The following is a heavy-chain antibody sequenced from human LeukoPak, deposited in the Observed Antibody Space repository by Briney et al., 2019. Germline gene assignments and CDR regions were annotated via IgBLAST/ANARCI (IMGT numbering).Heavy chain of an antibody. CDR1: GFTFSSDW. D-gene: IGHD5-12*01. CDR3: VTSRSGYYGFFDY. Sequence: PGGSLRLSCAASGFTFSSDWMHWVRRVPGKGLVWVSRINGDGTSTSYSDSVKGRFTISRDNAKNTLYLQMNSLRAEDTAVYYCVTSRSGYYGFFDYWGQGTLVTVSS. V-gene: IGHV3-74*01. CDR2: INGDGTST. J-gene: IGHJ4*02.